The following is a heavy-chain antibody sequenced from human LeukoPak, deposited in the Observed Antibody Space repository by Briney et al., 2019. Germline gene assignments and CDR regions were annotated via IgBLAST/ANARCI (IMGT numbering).Heavy chain of an antibody. D-gene: IGHD3-22*01. CDR3: SKVATRYYDTMGYYLHYFDL. J-gene: IGHJ4*02. CDR1: GFTFGDYA. V-gene: IGHV3-9*03. CDR2: ISWNSGSI. Sequence: SLRLSCAASGFTFGDYAMHWVRQAPGKGLEWVSCISWNSGSIGYAYSVKGRFTISRDNAKNSLYLQMNSLRADEMALYYCSKVATRYYDTMGYYLHYFDLCGEETLGTVSS.